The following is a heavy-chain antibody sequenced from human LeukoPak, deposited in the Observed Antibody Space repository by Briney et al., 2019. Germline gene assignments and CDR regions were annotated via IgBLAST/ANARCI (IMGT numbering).Heavy chain of an antibody. D-gene: IGHD3-22*01. J-gene: IGHJ4*02. CDR2: IKQDGSEK. V-gene: IGHV3-7*01. CDR1: GFTFSGHW. CDR3: ARVSGSTGYYKIDY. Sequence: GGSLRLSCVASGFTFSGHWMSWVRQAPGKGLEWVANIKQDGSEKYFVDSVKGRFTISRDNAKRSQYLQMNSLRVEDTAVYYCARVSGSTGYYKIDYWGQGTLVTVSS.